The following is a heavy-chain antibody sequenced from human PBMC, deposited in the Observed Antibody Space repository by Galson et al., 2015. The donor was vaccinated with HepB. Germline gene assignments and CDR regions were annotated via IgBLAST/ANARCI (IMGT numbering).Heavy chain of an antibody. CDR2: ISGYNGDT. CDR3: ARDGVGGDS. Sequence: SVKVSCKASGYTFTSYGVNWVRQARGQGLEWMGWISGYNGDTSYAQKLQGRITMTTETSTNTAYLDLRSLTSDDTAVYYCARDGVGGDSWGQGTLVTVSS. D-gene: IGHD3-16*01. CDR1: GYTFTSYG. V-gene: IGHV1-18*04. J-gene: IGHJ4*02.